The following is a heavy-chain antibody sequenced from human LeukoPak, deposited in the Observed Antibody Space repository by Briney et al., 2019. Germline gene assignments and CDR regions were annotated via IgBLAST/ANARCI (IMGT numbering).Heavy chain of an antibody. CDR2: ISWDGGRT. V-gene: IGHV3-43*01. CDR1: GFTFDDYT. Sequence: GGSLRLSCAASGFTFDDYTMHWVRQAPGKGLEWVAFISWDGGRTYYADSVKGRFTISRDNSKNSLYLQMNSLRTEDTALYYCVKDYDSGGYSTLGFDYWGQGTLVTVSS. CDR3: VKDYDSGGYSTLGFDY. D-gene: IGHD3-22*01. J-gene: IGHJ4*02.